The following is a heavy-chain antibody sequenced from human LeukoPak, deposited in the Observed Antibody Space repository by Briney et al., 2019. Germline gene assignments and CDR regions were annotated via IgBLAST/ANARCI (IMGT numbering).Heavy chain of an antibody. D-gene: IGHD4-17*01. V-gene: IGHV1-46*01. Sequence: ASVKVSFKASGYIFTNYYMHWVRQAPGQGLEWMGVINTSGGSTSSAQKFQGRVTMTRDTSTSTVYMELSSLRSEDTAVYYCARDQCPTTPCVMDVWGQGTTVTVSS. CDR3: ARDQCPTTPCVMDV. CDR1: GYIFTNYY. J-gene: IGHJ6*01. CDR2: INTSGGST.